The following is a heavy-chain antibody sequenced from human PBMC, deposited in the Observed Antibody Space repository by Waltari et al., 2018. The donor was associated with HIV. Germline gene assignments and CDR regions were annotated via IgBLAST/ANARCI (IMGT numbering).Heavy chain of an antibody. Sequence: QVQLVQSGAEVKKPGSSVKVSCKASGGTFSSYAIRWVRPAPGQGLEWMGGIIPIFGTANYAQKFQGRVTITADESTSTAYMELSSLRSEDTAVYYCARVPASGSYYSYYFDYWGQGTLVTVSS. V-gene: IGHV1-69*12. D-gene: IGHD1-26*01. J-gene: IGHJ4*02. CDR3: ARVPASGSYYSYYFDY. CDR2: IIPIFGTA. CDR1: GGTFSSYA.